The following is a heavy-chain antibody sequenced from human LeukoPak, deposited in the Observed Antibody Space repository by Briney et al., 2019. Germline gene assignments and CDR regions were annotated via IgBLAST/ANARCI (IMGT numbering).Heavy chain of an antibody. Sequence: GGSLRLSCAASGFTFSSYSMNWVRQAPGKGLEWVSYISSSSSTIYYADSVKGRFTISRDNAKNSLYLQMNSLRAEDTAVYYCARPMITFGGVIVPGFDYWGQGTLVTVSS. D-gene: IGHD3-16*02. CDR1: GFTFSSYS. V-gene: IGHV3-48*01. J-gene: IGHJ4*02. CDR3: ARPMITFGGVIVPGFDY. CDR2: ISSSSSTI.